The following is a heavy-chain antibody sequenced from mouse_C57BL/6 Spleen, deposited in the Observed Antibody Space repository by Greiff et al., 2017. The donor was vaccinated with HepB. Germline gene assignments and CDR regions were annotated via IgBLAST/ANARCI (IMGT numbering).Heavy chain of an antibody. Sequence: QVQLQQSGAELVRPGTSVKVSCKASGYAFNNYLIEWVKQRPGQGLEWIGVIIPGSGGTNYNEKCKGKATLTADKSSSTAYMLLSSLTYADSAVDFGARGYDGASPGFYYWGQGTTLTVSS. J-gene: IGHJ2*01. CDR1: GYAFNNYL. D-gene: IGHD2-2*01. CDR3: ARGYDGASPGFYY. CDR2: IIPGSGGT. V-gene: IGHV1-54*01.